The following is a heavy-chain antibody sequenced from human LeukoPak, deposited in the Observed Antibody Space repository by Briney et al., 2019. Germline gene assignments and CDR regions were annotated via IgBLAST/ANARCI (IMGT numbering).Heavy chain of an antibody. Sequence: PGGSLRLSCAASGFTFSSYAISWVRQAPGQGLEWMGGIIPIFGTANYAQKFQGRVTITADESTSTAYMELSSLRSEDTAVYYCARARLSITGTTDVDYWGQGTLVTVSS. CDR1: GFTFSSYA. CDR2: IIPIFGTA. J-gene: IGHJ4*02. D-gene: IGHD1-7*01. V-gene: IGHV1-69*01. CDR3: ARARLSITGTTDVDY.